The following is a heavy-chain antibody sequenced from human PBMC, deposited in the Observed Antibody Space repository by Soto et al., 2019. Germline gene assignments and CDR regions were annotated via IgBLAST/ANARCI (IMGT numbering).Heavy chain of an antibody. D-gene: IGHD4-17*01. J-gene: IGHJ6*04. CDR2: ISAGRST. CDR1: GFTFSNYA. Sequence: EVQVLESGGDLVQPGGSLRLSCAASGFTFSNYAMNWVRQAPGKGPEWVSGISAGRSTYYADSVKGGFTISRDNSKSTLFLQMDSLRAEDTALYYCTKVRGDPVWGKGTTVTVSS. V-gene: IGHV3-23*01. CDR3: TKVRGDPV.